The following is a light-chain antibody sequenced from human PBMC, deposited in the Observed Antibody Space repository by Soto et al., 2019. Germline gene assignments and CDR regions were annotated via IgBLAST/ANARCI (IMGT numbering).Light chain of an antibody. Sequence: DIQMTQSPSTLSTSVGDRVTITCRASQSISSWLAWYQQKPGKAPKLLIYGASSLEGGVPSRFGGSGAGTEFTLTISSLQPDDFATYYCQQYKTYPWTFGQGTKLEIK. V-gene: IGKV1-5*03. CDR1: QSISSW. J-gene: IGKJ1*01. CDR2: GAS. CDR3: QQYKTYPWT.